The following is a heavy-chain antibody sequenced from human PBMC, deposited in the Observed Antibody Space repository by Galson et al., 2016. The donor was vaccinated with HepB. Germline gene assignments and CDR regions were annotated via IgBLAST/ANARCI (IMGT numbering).Heavy chain of an antibody. CDR3: ARKENSYGYIDY. D-gene: IGHD5-18*01. CDR1: GNSISSGYS. J-gene: IGHJ4*02. Sequence: TLSLTCAVSGNSISSGYSWSWIRQLPGKGLEWIGYTSHTGSTHNNPSLQSRVIISVDRSKSQFSLKLTSVTAADPAVYFWARKENSYGYIDYWGQGTLVTVSS. CDR2: TSHTGST. V-gene: IGHV4-30-2*01.